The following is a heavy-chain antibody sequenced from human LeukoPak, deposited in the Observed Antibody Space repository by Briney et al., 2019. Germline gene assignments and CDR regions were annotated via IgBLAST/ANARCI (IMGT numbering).Heavy chain of an antibody. J-gene: IGHJ1*01. D-gene: IGHD2/OR15-2a*01. Sequence: GGSLRLSCTTSGFIFSTYWMSWVRQAPGKGLEWVATIKQDESEKNYVDSVKGRFTISRDNAKNSLYLQMNSLRAEDTALYYCARAYVMPTDTEYFQHWGQGTLVTVSS. CDR2: IKQDESEK. V-gene: IGHV3-7*01. CDR3: ARAYVMPTDTEYFQH. CDR1: GFIFSTYW.